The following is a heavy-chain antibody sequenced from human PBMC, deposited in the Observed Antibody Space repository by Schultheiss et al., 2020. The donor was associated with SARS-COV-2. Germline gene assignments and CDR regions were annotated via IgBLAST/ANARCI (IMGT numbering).Heavy chain of an antibody. V-gene: IGHV3-23*01. CDR3: ARAPRYYFDY. J-gene: IGHJ4*02. CDR1: GFTFSSYD. Sequence: GGSLRLSCAASGFTFSSYDMHWVRQAPGKGLVWVSAISGSGGSTYYADSVKGRFTISRDNSKNTLYLQMNSLRAEDTAVYYCARAPRYYFDYWGQGTLVTVSS. CDR2: ISGSGGST.